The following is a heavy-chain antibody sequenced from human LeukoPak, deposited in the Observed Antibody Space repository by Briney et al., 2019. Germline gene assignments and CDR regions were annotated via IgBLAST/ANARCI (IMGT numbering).Heavy chain of an antibody. Sequence: GGSLRLSCAASGFTFSSYAMSWVRQAPGKGLEWVSAISGSGGSTYYADSVKGRFTISRDNSKNTVYLQMNSLRAEDTAVYYCAKTVAAMVSLFCGGDCYVDYWGQGTLVTVSS. CDR2: ISGSGGST. D-gene: IGHD2-21*02. CDR3: AKTVAAMVSLFCGGDCYVDY. V-gene: IGHV3-23*01. J-gene: IGHJ4*02. CDR1: GFTFSSYA.